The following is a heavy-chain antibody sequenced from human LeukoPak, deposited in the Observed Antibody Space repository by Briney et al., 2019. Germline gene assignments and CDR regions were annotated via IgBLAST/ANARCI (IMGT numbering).Heavy chain of an antibody. CDR3: ARDWGY. J-gene: IGHJ4*02. D-gene: IGHD3-22*01. Sequence: KSGGALRLSAIASGFTFCNNRMSWVRQAPGRGLEWVSTITNTSTSMYYADSVKGRFTISRDNAKNSLFLQMNSPRAEDTAVYFCARDWGYWGQGALVTVSS. CDR2: ITNTSTSM. V-gene: IGHV3-21*01. CDR1: GFTFCNNR.